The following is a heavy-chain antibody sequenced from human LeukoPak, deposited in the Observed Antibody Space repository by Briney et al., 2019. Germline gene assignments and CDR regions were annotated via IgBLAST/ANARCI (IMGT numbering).Heavy chain of an antibody. CDR2: INPSSGAT. CDR1: GYGFTDYY. Sequence: ASLKVSCQASGYGFTDYYIHWIRQAPGQGLERMGWINPSSGATIYAQKFQGRVTMTRDIFSTTAYMEINSLVSDDTAAYYCARGWQINSSGGFVDPWGKGTLVTVSS. CDR3: ARGWQINSSGGFVDP. D-gene: IGHD6-6*01. J-gene: IGHJ5*02. V-gene: IGHV1-2*02.